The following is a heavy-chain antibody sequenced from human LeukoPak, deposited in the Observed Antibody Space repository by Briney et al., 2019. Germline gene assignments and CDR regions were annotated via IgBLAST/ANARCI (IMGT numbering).Heavy chain of an antibody. CDR3: ARDLEVEGIGPTL. CDR1: GFTLSSYS. CDR2: TSSSSSYI. Sequence: GGSLRLSCAASGFTLSSYSMNWVRRAPGKGLEWVSSTSSSSSYIYYADSVKGRFTISRDNAKNSLYLQMNSLRAEDTAVYFCARDLEVEGIGPTLWGQGTLVTVSS. V-gene: IGHV3-21*01. D-gene: IGHD2-15*01. J-gene: IGHJ4*02.